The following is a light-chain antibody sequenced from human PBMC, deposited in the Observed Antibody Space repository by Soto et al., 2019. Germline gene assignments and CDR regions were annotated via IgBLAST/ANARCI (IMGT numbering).Light chain of an antibody. CDR1: QSVSSN. V-gene: IGKV3-15*01. CDR2: GAS. Sequence: EIVMTQSPATLSVSPGERATLSCRASQSVSSNLAWYQQKPGQAPRLLVYGASTRPTGIPTRFSGSGSGTEFTLTISSLQSEDFAVYYCQQYNNWPLWTFGQGPKVEIK. J-gene: IGKJ1*01. CDR3: QQYNNWPLWT.